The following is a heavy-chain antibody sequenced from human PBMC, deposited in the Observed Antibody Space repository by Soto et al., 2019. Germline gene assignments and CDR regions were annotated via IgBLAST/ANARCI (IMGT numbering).Heavy chain of an antibody. CDR3: AISSLAAAGFDY. D-gene: IGHD6-13*01. V-gene: IGHV5-51*01. CDR2: FFPGDSDT. J-gene: IGHJ4*02. Sequence: GESLKISCKGSGYRFSSYWIGWVRQMPGKGLEWMGIFFPGDSDTRYSPSLQGQVTISADKSISTAYLQWSSLKASDTAIYYCAISSLAAAGFDYWGPGTLVTVS. CDR1: GYRFSSYW.